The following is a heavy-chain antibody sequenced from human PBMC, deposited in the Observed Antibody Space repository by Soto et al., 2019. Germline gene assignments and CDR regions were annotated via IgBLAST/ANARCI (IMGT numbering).Heavy chain of an antibody. Sequence: GASVKVSCKASGYTFTSYYMHWVRQAPLQGLEWMAILNPSGGSTSYAQKFQGRVTRTRDKSTSTVYMELSSLRSEDTAVYYCARVDPTWIQLWYSYYCYGMDVWAQGPTVTVSS. CDR1: GYTFTSYY. D-gene: IGHD5-18*01. CDR3: ARVDPTWIQLWYSYYCYGMDV. CDR2: LNPSGGST. J-gene: IGHJ6*02. V-gene: IGHV1-46*01.